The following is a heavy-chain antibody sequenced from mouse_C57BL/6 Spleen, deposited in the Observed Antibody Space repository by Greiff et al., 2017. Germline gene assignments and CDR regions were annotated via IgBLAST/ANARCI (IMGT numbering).Heavy chain of an antibody. CDR1: GYTFTSYW. CDR2: IHPNSGST. CDR3: ADSLRGYYAMDY. D-gene: IGHD1-1*01. V-gene: IGHV1-64*01. J-gene: IGHJ4*01. Sequence: QVQLQQPGAELVKPGASVKLSCKASGYTFTSYWMHWVKQRPGQGLEWIGMIHPNSGSTNYNEKFKSKATLTVDKSSSTAYMKLSSLTSEDSAVYYCADSLRGYYAMDYWGQGTSVTVSS.